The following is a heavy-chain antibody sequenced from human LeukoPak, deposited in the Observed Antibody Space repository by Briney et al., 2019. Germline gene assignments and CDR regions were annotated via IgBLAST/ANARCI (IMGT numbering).Heavy chain of an antibody. D-gene: IGHD2-15*01. Sequence: GGSLRLSCAASGFTFSSYSMNWVRQAPGKGLEWVSSISSSSSYIYYADSVKGRFTISRDNAKNSLYLQLNSLRAEDTAMYYCARVEGYCSGGSCYGMDVWGQGTTVTVSS. V-gene: IGHV3-21*01. CDR2: ISSSSSYI. J-gene: IGHJ6*02. CDR1: GFTFSSYS. CDR3: ARVEGYCSGGSCYGMDV.